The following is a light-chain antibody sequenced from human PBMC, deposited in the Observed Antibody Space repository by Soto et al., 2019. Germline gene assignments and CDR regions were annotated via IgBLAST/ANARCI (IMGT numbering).Light chain of an antibody. CDR1: QSLSSSS. CDR2: GAS. Sequence: EILLTQSPGTLSLSPGERATLSCRASQSLSSSSLAWYQQRPGQAPRLLIYGASSRATGIPGRFTGSGSGTDFTLTISSLQFEDFAVYYCQQYYNWHPWTFGLGTKVDIK. J-gene: IGKJ1*01. CDR3: QQYYNWHPWT. V-gene: IGKV3-20*01.